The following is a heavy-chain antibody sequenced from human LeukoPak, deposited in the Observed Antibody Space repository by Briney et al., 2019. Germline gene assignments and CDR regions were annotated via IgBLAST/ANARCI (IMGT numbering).Heavy chain of an antibody. D-gene: IGHD6-19*01. J-gene: IGHJ4*02. CDR3: APRGIAVAGPFDY. CDR2: IQYNGGSK. CDR1: GFTFSSYG. Sequence: PGGSLRLSCAASGFTFSSYGMHWVRQAPGKGLEWVAFIQYNGGSKYYAGSVKGRFTISRDNSKNTLYLQMNSLGTEDTAVYYCAPRGIAVAGPFDYWGQGTLVTVSS. V-gene: IGHV3-30*02.